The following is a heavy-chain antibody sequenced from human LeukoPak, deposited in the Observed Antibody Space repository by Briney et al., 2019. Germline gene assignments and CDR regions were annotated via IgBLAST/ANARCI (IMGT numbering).Heavy chain of an antibody. V-gene: IGHV3-48*03. CDR2: ISSSGSTI. J-gene: IGHJ4*02. CDR1: GFTFSSYE. D-gene: IGHD4-17*01. Sequence: GGSLRLSCAASGFTFSSYEMNWVRQAPGKGLEWVSYISSSGSTIYYADSVKGRFTISRDNAKNSLYLQMNSLRAEDTAVYYCARGTTKHDYGTGYWGQGTLVTVSS. CDR3: ARGTTKHDYGTGY.